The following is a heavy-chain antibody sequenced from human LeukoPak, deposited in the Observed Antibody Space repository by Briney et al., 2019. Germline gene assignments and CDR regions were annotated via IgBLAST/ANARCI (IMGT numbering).Heavy chain of an antibody. J-gene: IGHJ3*02. CDR1: GGTFSSYA. CDR2: IIPIFGTA. CDR3: ASTDTAMVIEGAFDN. D-gene: IGHD5-18*01. Sequence: SVKVSCKASGGTFSSYAISWVRQAPGQGLEWMGGIIPIFGTANYAQKFQGRVTITADESTSTAYMELSSLRSEDTAVYYCASTDTAMVIEGAFDNWGQGTMVTVSS. V-gene: IGHV1-69*13.